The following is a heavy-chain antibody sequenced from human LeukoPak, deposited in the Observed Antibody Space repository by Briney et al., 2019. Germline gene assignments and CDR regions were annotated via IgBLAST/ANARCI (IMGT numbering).Heavy chain of an antibody. Sequence: SETLSPTCPVSGYSISSGNYWDWIRQPPGKGLEWIGCIYYSGSTYYNPCIKSRVTISVDTSKNQVSLMLSSVTAADTAVYYCVRYQGYCDSGTCYIFDSWGQGTLVTVSS. CDR2: IYYSGST. D-gene: IGHD2-15*01. J-gene: IGHJ4*02. V-gene: IGHV4-38-2*01. CDR3: VRYQGYCDSGTCYIFDS. CDR1: GYSISSGNY.